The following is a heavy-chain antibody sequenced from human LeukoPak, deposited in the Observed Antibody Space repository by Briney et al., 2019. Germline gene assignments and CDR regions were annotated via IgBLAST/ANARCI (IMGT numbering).Heavy chain of an antibody. CDR2: INHSGST. Sequence: SETLSLTCAVYGGSFSGYYWSWIRQPPGKGLEWIGEINHSGSTNYNPSLKSRVTISVDTSKNQFSLKLSSVTAADTAVYYCARVVPDCSSTSRYIDYWSQGTPVTVSS. J-gene: IGHJ4*02. V-gene: IGHV4-34*01. CDR1: GGSFSGYY. D-gene: IGHD2-2*02. CDR3: ARVVPDCSSTSRYIDY.